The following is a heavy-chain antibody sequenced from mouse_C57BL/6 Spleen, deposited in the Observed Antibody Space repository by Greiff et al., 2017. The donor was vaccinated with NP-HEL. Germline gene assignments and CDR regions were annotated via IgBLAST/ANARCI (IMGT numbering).Heavy chain of an antibody. J-gene: IGHJ4*01. CDR2: ISYDGSN. CDR1: GYSITSGYY. D-gene: IGHD1-1*01. CDR3: ASFHYGSIYYYAMDY. V-gene: IGHV3-6*01. Sequence: EVKLQESGPGLVKPSQSLSLTCSVTGYSITSGYYWNWIRQFPGNKLEWMGYISYDGSNNYNPSLTNRISITRDTSKNQFFLKLNSVTTEDTATYYCASFHYGSIYYYAMDYWGQGTSVTVSS.